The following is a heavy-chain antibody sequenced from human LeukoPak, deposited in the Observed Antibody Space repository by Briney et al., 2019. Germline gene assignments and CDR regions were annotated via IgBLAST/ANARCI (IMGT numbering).Heavy chain of an antibody. V-gene: IGHV4-31*03. Sequence: PSQTLSLTCTVSGXSISSGGYYWSWIRQHPGKGLEWIGYIYYSGSTYYNPSLKSRVTISVDTSKNQFSLKLSSVTAADTAVYYCARSLKQQLVPDYWGQGTLVTVSS. J-gene: IGHJ4*02. CDR1: GXSISSGGYY. CDR3: ARSLKQQLVPDY. D-gene: IGHD6-13*01. CDR2: IYYSGST.